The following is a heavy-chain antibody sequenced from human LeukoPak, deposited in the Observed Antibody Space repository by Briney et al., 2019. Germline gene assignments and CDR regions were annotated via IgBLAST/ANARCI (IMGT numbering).Heavy chain of an antibody. CDR1: GLPLSKYA. D-gene: IGHD1-14*01. Sequence: GGSLRLSCAASGLPLSKYAMNWVRQAPGKGLEWVSVISGGSGATFYADSVKGRLTISRGNSENTVYLQMNSLRVEDTAVYYCSKGLQAAGHLAHDNWGQGALVTVSS. J-gene: IGHJ4*02. V-gene: IGHV3-23*01. CDR2: ISGGSGAT. CDR3: SKGLQAAGHLAHDN.